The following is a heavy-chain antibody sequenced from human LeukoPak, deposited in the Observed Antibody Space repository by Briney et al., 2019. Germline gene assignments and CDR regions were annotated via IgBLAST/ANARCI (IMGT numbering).Heavy chain of an antibody. CDR3: AIPVVVTATPHAFDI. J-gene: IGHJ3*02. D-gene: IGHD2-21*02. V-gene: IGHV4-39*01. CDR1: GGSISSSSYY. Sequence: PSEILSLTCTVSGGSISSSSYYWGWIRQPPGKGLEWIGSIYYSGSTYYNPSLKSRVTISVDTSKNQFSLKLSSVTAADTAVYYCAIPVVVTATPHAFDIWGQGTMVTVSS. CDR2: IYYSGST.